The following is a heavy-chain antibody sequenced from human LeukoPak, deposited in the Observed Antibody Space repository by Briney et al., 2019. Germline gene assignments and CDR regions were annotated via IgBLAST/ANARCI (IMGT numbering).Heavy chain of an antibody. J-gene: IGHJ4*02. CDR1: GFIFSSYA. CDR2: ISGSGGST. V-gene: IGHV3-23*01. D-gene: IGHD6-13*01. Sequence: GGSLRLPCGASGFIFSSYAMSWVRQAPGKGLEWVSAISGSGGSTYYADSVKGRFTISRDNSKNTLYLQMNSLRAEDTAVYYCAKVGAAAGSPLGYWGQGTLVTVSS. CDR3: AKVGAAAGSPLGY.